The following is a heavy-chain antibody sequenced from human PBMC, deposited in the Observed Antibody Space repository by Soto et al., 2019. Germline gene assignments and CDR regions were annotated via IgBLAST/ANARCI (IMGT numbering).Heavy chain of an antibody. CDR3: ARDIGSYAYGEGF. D-gene: IGHD3-10*01. Sequence: QVQLQESGPGLVKPSQTLSLTCSVSGGSINSDWWSWIRQPAGKGLEWIGRVYSSGTTDYNPSLNSRATMSVETSKNQFSLKLSSVTAADTAVYYCARDIGSYAYGEGFWGQGSQVTVSS. V-gene: IGHV4-4*07. CDR2: VYSSGTT. CDR1: GGSINSDW. J-gene: IGHJ4*02.